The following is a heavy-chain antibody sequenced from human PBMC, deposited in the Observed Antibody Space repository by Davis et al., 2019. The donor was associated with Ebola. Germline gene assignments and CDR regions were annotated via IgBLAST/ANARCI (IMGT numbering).Heavy chain of an antibody. CDR3: ARDPRIAVAGTAYFDY. J-gene: IGHJ4*02. D-gene: IGHD6-19*01. CDR2: INTSGGST. V-gene: IGHV1-46*01. CDR1: GYTFTSYY. Sequence: AASVKVSCKASGYTFTSYYMHWVRQAPGQGLEWMGIINTSGGSTSYAQKFQGRVTMTRDTSTSTVYMELSSLRSEDTAVYYCARDPRIAVAGTAYFDYWGQGTLVTVSS.